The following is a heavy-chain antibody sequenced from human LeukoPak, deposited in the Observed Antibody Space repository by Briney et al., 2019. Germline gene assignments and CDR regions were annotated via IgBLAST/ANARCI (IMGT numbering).Heavy chain of an antibody. CDR1: GYTFTDYY. CDR2: INPNSGDT. CDR3: ARGRRILVGDTNAGDFFDY. Sequence: AASVKVSCKASGYTFTDYYMHWVRQAPGQGLEWMGWINPNSGDTYYAQKFQGSVSMTRDTSISTANMELSRLKSDDTAVYYCARGRRILVGDTNAGDFFDYWGQGTLVTVSS. V-gene: IGHV1-2*02. J-gene: IGHJ4*02. D-gene: IGHD1-26*01.